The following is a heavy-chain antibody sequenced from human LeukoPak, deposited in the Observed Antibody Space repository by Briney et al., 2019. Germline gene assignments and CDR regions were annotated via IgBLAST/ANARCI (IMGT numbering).Heavy chain of an antibody. D-gene: IGHD1-26*01. CDR1: GGSISSYY. Sequence: SETLSLTCTVSGGSISSYYWSWIRQPPGKGLEWIGYIYYSGSTNYNPSLKSRVTISVDTSKNQFSLKLSSVTAADTAVYYCARGGRIVGATTFGYRGQGTLVTVSS. CDR2: IYYSGST. J-gene: IGHJ4*02. CDR3: ARGGRIVGATTFGY. V-gene: IGHV4-59*01.